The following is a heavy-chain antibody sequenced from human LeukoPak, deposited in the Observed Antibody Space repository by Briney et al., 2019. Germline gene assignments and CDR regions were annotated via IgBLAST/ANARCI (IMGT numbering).Heavy chain of an antibody. D-gene: IGHD5-18*01. CDR2: IYHSGST. V-gene: IGHV4-30-2*01. Sequence: PSQTLSLTCAVSGGSISSGGYSWSWIRQPPGKGLEWIGYIYHSGSTYYNPPLKSRVTISVDRSKNQYSLKLSSVTAADTAVYYCARGYSYFDYWGQGTLVTVSS. CDR1: GGSISSGGYS. CDR3: ARGYSYFDY. J-gene: IGHJ4*02.